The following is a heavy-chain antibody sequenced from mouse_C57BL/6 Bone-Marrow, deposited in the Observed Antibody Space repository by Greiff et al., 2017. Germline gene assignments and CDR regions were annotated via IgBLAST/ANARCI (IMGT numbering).Heavy chain of an antibody. J-gene: IGHJ2*01. CDR2: INPNYGTT. CDR3: ARGNYGSSLFDY. D-gene: IGHD1-1*01. CDR1: GYSFTDYN. Sequence: VQLKESGPELVKPGASVKISCKASGYSFTDYNMNWVKQSTGKSLEWIGVINPNYGTTSYNQKFKGKATLTVDQSSSTAYMQLNSLTSEDSAVYYCARGNYGSSLFDYWGQGTTLTVSS. V-gene: IGHV1-39*01.